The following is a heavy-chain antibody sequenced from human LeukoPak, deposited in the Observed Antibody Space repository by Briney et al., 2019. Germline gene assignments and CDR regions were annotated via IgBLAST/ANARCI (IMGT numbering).Heavy chain of an antibody. Sequence: SETLSLTCTVSGGSISSYYWSWIRQPAGKGLEWIGRIYTSGSTNYNPSLKSRATISLDTSKNQFSLRLRSVTAADTAVYYCARLVTGGYFDYWGQGTLVTVSS. D-gene: IGHD2-15*01. V-gene: IGHV4-4*07. CDR1: GGSISSYY. CDR2: IYTSGST. CDR3: ARLVTGGYFDY. J-gene: IGHJ4*02.